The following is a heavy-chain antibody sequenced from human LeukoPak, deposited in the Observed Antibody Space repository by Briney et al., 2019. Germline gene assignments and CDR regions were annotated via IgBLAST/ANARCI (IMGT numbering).Heavy chain of an antibody. CDR1: GFTFSSYS. CDR3: AELGITMIGGV. Sequence: GGSLRLSCAASGFTFSSYSMNWVRQAPGKGLEWVSVIHSGGSTYYADSVKGRFTISRDNAKNSLYLQMNSLRAEDTAVYYCAELGITMIGGVWGKGTTVTISS. CDR2: IHSGGST. J-gene: IGHJ6*04. V-gene: IGHV3-21*01. D-gene: IGHD3-10*02.